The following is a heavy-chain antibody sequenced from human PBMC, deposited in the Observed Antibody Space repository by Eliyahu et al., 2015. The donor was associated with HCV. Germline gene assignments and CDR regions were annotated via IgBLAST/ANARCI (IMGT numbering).Heavy chain of an antibody. Sequence: QVQLVESGGGVVQPGRSLRLSCAASGFTFSTXGMHWVRQAPGKGLEWVAVTWYDGSNKYYADSVKGRFTISRDNSKNTLYLQMNSLRAEDTAVYYCARGVGRGITNYYYYMDVWGKGTTVTVSS. J-gene: IGHJ6*03. CDR3: ARGVGRGITNYYYYMDV. V-gene: IGHV3-33*01. CDR1: GFTFSTXG. D-gene: IGHD3-16*01. CDR2: TWYDGSNK.